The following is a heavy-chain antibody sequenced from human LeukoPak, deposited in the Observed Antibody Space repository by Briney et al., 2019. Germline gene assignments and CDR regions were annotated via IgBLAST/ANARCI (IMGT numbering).Heavy chain of an antibody. V-gene: IGHV3-9*01. Sequence: GGSLRLSCAASGFTFDDYAMHWVRQAPGKGLEWVSGINWNSITIGYADSVKGRFTISRDNAKNSLYLQMSNLRAEDTAVYFCARGGGLDVWGQGATVTVSS. CDR3: ARGGGLDV. J-gene: IGHJ6*02. CDR1: GFTFDDYA. D-gene: IGHD3-16*01. CDR2: INWNSITI.